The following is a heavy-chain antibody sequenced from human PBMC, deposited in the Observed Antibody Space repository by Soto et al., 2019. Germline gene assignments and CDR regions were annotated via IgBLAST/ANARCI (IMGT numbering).Heavy chain of an antibody. D-gene: IGHD3-16*01. CDR1: SASSRSPNW. CDR3: AKHGAFYFAD. J-gene: IGHJ4*01. CDR2: IDQRGSS. V-gene: IGHV4-4*02. Sequence: QVHLQESGPGLVKPSGTLSLTCAVSSASSRSPNWWSWVRQPPGKGLEWIGQIDQRGSSTYNPSLTSLKSRVTMSIEWSKNQLSLMLTPVTAADTAVYYCAKHGAFYFADWGHGTPVIVSS.